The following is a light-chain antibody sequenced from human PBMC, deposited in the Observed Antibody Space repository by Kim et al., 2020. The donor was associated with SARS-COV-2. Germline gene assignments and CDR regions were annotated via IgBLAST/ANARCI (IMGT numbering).Light chain of an antibody. J-gene: IGLJ2*01. Sequence: QSALTQPASVSGSPGQSITISCTGTSTDVGNYDLVSWYQQHPGKAPKLMISEVTKLPSGVSNRFSGSKSGNTASLTISGLQTEDEADYYCCSDAGSNTPVVFGGGTQLTVL. CDR1: STDVGNYDL. V-gene: IGLV2-23*02. CDR3: CSDAGSNTPVV. CDR2: EVT.